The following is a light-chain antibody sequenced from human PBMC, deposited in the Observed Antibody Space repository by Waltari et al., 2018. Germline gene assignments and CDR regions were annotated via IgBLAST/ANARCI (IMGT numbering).Light chain of an antibody. J-gene: IGLJ7*01. CDR2: DVV. CDR3: CSYAGSYTFV. V-gene: IGLV2-11*01. Sequence: QSALTQPRSVSGSPGQSVTISCSGTSSDIGNYNFVSLYQQHPGNAPKLLIYDVVKRPSGVPDRFSGSKAGNTASLTISGLQTEDEGDYYCCSYAGSYTFVFGGGTQLTVL. CDR1: SSDIGNYNF.